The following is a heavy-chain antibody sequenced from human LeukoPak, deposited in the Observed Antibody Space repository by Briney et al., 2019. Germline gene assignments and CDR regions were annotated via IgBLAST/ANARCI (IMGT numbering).Heavy chain of an antibody. V-gene: IGHV3-21*01. Sequence: GVSLRLSCAASGFPFSDYSMNWVRQAPGKGLEWVSSISSGSSYIYYTDSVKGRFTISRDNAKNSLYLQMNSLRAEDTAVYYCARAPYDTSGYIVHWGQGTLVTVS. D-gene: IGHD3-22*01. CDR1: GFPFSDYS. CDR2: ISSGSSYI. CDR3: ARAPYDTSGYIVH. J-gene: IGHJ5*02.